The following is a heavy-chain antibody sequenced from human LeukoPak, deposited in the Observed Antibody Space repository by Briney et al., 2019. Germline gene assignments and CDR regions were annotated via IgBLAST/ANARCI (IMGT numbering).Heavy chain of an antibody. CDR2: INPNSGGT. J-gene: IGHJ3*02. D-gene: IGHD5-24*01. CDR1: GYTFTGYY. V-gene: IGHV1-2*02. CDR3: ARVGFCSDSYRPAFDN. Sequence: ASVKVSCKASGYTFTGYYMHWVRQAPGQGLEWMGWINPNSGGTNYAQKFQGRVTMTRDTSISTAYMELSRLRSDDTAVYYCARVGFCSDSYRPAFDNWGQGTMVTVSS.